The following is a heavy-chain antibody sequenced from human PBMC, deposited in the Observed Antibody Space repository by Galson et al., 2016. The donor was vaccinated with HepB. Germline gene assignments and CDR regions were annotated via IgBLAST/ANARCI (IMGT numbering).Heavy chain of an antibody. D-gene: IGHD2-21*02. CDR3: ARYFYCGGDCHHFDY. CDR1: GGSISNYY. J-gene: IGHJ4*02. V-gene: IGHV4-59*01. Sequence: SETLSLTCTVSGGSISNYYWSWIRQPPGKGLEWIGYIYYSGSTNYNPSLKSRVPISVDTSKNQFSLNLSSVTAADTAVYYCARYFYCGGDCHHFDYWGQGTLVTVSS. CDR2: IYYSGST.